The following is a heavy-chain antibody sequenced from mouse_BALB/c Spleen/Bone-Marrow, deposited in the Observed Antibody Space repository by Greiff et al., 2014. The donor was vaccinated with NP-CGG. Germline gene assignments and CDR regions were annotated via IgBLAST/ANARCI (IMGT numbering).Heavy chain of an antibody. D-gene: IGHD4-1*01. Sequence: QVQLQQSGAELARPGASVKMSCKASGYTFTSYTMHWVKQGPGHGLEWIGYINPSSGYTNYNQKFKDKATLTADKSSSTAYMQLSSLTSEDSAVYYCALANWDIGGPFAYWGQGTLVTVSA. V-gene: IGHV1-4*01. CDR2: INPSSGYT. J-gene: IGHJ3*01. CDR3: ALANWDIGGPFAY. CDR1: GYTFTSYT.